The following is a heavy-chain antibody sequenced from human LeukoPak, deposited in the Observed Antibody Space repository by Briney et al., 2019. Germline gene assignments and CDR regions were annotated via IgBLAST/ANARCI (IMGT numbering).Heavy chain of an antibody. D-gene: IGHD6-19*01. CDR2: IYYSGST. CDR1: GGSISSYY. CDR3: ARLTYSSGWYKGDAFDI. J-gene: IGHJ3*02. V-gene: IGHV4-59*01. Sequence: PTETLSLTCTVSGGSISSYYWSWIRQPPGKGLEWIGYIYYSGSTNYNPSLKSRVTISVDTSKNQFSLKLSSVTAAYTAVYYCARLTYSSGWYKGDAFDIWGQGTMVTVSS.